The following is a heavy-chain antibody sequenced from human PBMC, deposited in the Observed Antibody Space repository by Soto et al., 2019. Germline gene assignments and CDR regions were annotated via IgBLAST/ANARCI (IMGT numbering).Heavy chain of an antibody. D-gene: IGHD2-15*01. J-gene: IGHJ4*02. CDR3: ARDPCSGGSCYSEYYFDY. CDR2: ISSSGSTI. Sequence: GGSLRLSCAASGFTFSDYYMSWIRQAPGKGLEWVSYISSSGSTIYYADSVKGRFTISRDNAKNSLYLQMNSLRAEDAALYYCARDPCSGGSCYSEYYFDYWGQGTLVTVSS. V-gene: IGHV3-11*01. CDR1: GFTFSDYY.